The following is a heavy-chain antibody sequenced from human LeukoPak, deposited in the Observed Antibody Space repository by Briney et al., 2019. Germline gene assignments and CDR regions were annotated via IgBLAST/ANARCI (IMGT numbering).Heavy chain of an antibody. D-gene: IGHD1-1*01. CDR2: ISYDGSNK. CDR3: ARSRRTTYNWFDP. CDR1: GFTFSGYA. J-gene: IGHJ5*02. Sequence: PGGSLRLSCAASGFTFSGYAMHWVRQAPGKGLEWVAVISYDGSNKYYADSVKGRFTISRDNSKNTLYLQMNSLRAEDTAVYYCARSRRTTYNWFDPWGQGTLVTVSS. V-gene: IGHV3-30-3*01.